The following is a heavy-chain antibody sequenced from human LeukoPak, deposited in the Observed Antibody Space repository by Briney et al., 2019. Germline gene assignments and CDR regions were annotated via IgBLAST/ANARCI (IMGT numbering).Heavy chain of an antibody. CDR1: GFIFSNFF. Sequence: GGSLRISCAAPGFIFSNFFMDWVRQGPGERLEYVSSLNAGGGSTYYAASVKGRFTISRDAVKDTLYLQMGSVRIEDTAVYYCARGGLESPWSGYNAPDFWGQGTLVAVSS. CDR3: ARGGLESPWSGYNAPDF. J-gene: IGHJ4*02. D-gene: IGHD3-3*01. CDR2: LNAGGGST. V-gene: IGHV3-64*02.